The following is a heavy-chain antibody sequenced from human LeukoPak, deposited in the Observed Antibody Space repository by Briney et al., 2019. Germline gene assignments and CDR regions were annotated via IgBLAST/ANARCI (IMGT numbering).Heavy chain of an antibody. J-gene: IGHJ4*02. V-gene: IGHV3-21*04. CDR2: ITATSRHI. D-gene: IGHD1-26*01. Sequence: GGSLRLSCAAPGVTFSGYSVNWVRQAPGKGLEWVSAITATSRHIYYADSVKGRFTISRDNAKNSLYLQMNSLRVEDTALSYCAKTLKSATPPYQWGQGPLVTVSS. CDR3: AKTLKSATPPYQ. CDR1: GVTFSGYS.